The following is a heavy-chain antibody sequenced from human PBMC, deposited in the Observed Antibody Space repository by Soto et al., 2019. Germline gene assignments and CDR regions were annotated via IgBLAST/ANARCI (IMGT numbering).Heavy chain of an antibody. CDR2: IWCDGSNI. Sequence: GGSLRLSCAASGFAFSGYGMHRVRQAPGKGLEWVAVIWCDGSNIYYADSVKGRFTISRDNAKNTLYLQMNGLRAEDTAVYYRARVIHSAARLDEGPSDSWGQGTLVTVS. J-gene: IGHJ5*01. CDR1: GFAFSGYG. D-gene: IGHD6-6*01. CDR3: ARVIHSAARLDEGPSDS. V-gene: IGHV3-33*01.